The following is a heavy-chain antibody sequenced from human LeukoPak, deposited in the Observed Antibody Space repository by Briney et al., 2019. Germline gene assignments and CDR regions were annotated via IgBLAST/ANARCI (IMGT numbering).Heavy chain of an antibody. CDR1: GYTFASYG. J-gene: IGHJ6*03. CDR2: ISAYNGNT. Sequence: ASVKVSCKASGYTFASYGISWVRQAPGQGLEWMGWISAYNGNTNYAQKLQGRVTMTTDTSTSTAYMELRSLRSDDTAVYYCARDSAYSSGLNYYYYYYMDVWGKGTTVTVSS. CDR3: ARDSAYSSGLNYYYYYYMDV. D-gene: IGHD6-19*01. V-gene: IGHV1-18*01.